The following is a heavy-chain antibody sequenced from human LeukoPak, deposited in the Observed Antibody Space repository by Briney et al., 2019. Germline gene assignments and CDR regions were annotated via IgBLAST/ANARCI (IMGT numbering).Heavy chain of an antibody. CDR2: IWYDGSNK. CDR3: ASSYCTNGVCYTFDY. Sequence: GGSLRLSCAASGFTFSNYGMHWVRQAPGKGLEWVAVIWYDGSNKYYADSVKGRFIISRDNSKNTLYLQMNSLRAEDTAVYYCASSYCTNGVCYTFDYWGQGTLVTVSS. V-gene: IGHV3-33*01. J-gene: IGHJ4*02. D-gene: IGHD2-8*01. CDR1: GFTFSNYG.